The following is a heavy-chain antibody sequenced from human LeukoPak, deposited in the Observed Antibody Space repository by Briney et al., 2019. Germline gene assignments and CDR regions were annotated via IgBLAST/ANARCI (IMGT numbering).Heavy chain of an antibody. D-gene: IGHD2-2*01. CDR2: ISGSGGST. V-gene: IGHV3-23*01. Sequence: GGTLRLSCAASGFTFSSYGMSWVRQAPGKGLEWVSAISGSGGSTYYADSVKGRFTISRDNSKNTLYLQMNSLRAEDTAVYYCAKRSCSSTSCYVYYYYYMDVWGKGTTVTVSS. CDR3: AKRSCSSTSCYVYYYYYMDV. CDR1: GFTFSSYG. J-gene: IGHJ6*03.